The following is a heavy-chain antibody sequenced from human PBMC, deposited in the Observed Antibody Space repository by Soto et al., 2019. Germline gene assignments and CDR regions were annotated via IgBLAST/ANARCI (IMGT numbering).Heavy chain of an antibody. CDR3: ARLSARYSSSWYHYGEDYYYYYMDV. CDR1: GGSISSSSYY. D-gene: IGHD6-13*01. Sequence: SETLSLTCTVSGGSISSSSYYWGWIRQPPGKGLEWIGSIYYSGSTYYNPSLKSRVTISVDTSKNQFSLKLSSVTAADTAVYYCARLSARYSSSWYHYGEDYYYYYMDVWGKGTTVTVSS. V-gene: IGHV4-39*01. J-gene: IGHJ6*03. CDR2: IYYSGST.